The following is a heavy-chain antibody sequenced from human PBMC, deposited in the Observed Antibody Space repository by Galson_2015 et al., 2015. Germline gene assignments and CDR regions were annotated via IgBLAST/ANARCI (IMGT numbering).Heavy chain of an antibody. CDR2: TCYRSKWYN. V-gene: IGHV6-1*01. CDR1: GDSVSSNSAA. D-gene: IGHD3-22*01. Sequence: CAISGDSVSSNSAAWNWIRQSPSRGLEWLGRTCYRSKWYNDYAVSVKSRITINPDTSKNQFSLQLNSVTPEDTAVYYCARDGYYYDSTRTGAFYFDYWGQGTLVTVSS. CDR3: ARDGYYYDSTRTGAFYFDY. J-gene: IGHJ4*02.